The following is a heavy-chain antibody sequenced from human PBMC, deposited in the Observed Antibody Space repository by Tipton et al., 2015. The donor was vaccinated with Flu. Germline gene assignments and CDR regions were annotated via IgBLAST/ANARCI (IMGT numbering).Heavy chain of an antibody. CDR2: LTYTGRTT. D-gene: IGHD3-16*01. CDR1: GFTFSTYA. V-gene: IGHV3-23*01. CDR3: VKGEGGLAHYFDY. Sequence: SLRLSCAGSGFTFSTYAMGWARQSPGKALEWVSSLTYTGRTTYYAESVKGRFTVSRDNSKNNLYLQMNSLRAEDTAIYYCVKGEGGLAHYFDYWGQGIQVTVSS. J-gene: IGHJ4*02.